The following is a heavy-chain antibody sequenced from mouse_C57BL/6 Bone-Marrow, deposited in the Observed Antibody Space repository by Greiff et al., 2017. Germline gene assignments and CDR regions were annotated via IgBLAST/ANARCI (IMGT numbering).Heavy chain of an antibody. CDR1: GYTFTGYW. Sequence: QVQLQQSGAELMKPGASVKISCKASGYTFTGYWIEWVKQRPGNSLEWIGEIIPGNGGTNYNEKFKGKATFTAATSSNTAYMQLSSRTTEDSAIYYCARHGCSYDYIDYWGQGTTVTVSS. V-gene: IGHV1-9*01. D-gene: IGHD1-1*01. J-gene: IGHJ2*01. CDR3: ARHGCSYDYIDY. CDR2: IIPGNGGT.